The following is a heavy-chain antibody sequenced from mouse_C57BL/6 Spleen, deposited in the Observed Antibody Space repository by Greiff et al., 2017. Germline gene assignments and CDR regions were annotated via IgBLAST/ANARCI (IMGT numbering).Heavy chain of an antibody. CDR2: IYPGDGDT. Sequence: VQLQQSGPELVKPGASVKISCKASGYAFSSSWMNWVKQRPGKGLEWIGRIYPGDGDTNYNGKFQGKATLTADKSYSTAYMQLSSLTSEVSAVYSCASGLYCGSSGYGCWGQGATLTVSS. CDR1: GYAFSSSW. D-gene: IGHD1-1*01. J-gene: IGHJ2*01. V-gene: IGHV1-82*01. CDR3: ASGLYCGSSGYGC.